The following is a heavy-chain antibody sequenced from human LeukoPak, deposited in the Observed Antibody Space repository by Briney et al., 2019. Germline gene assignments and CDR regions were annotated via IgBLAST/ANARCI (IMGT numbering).Heavy chain of an antibody. Sequence: VASVKVSCKASGYTFTGYYMHWVRQAPGQGLEWMGWINPNSGGTNYAQKFQGRVTMTRDTSISTAYMELSRLRSDDTAVYYCARDLPWLVRFDYWGQGTLVTVSS. V-gene: IGHV1-2*02. J-gene: IGHJ4*02. CDR2: INPNSGGT. D-gene: IGHD6-19*01. CDR1: GYTFTGYY. CDR3: ARDLPWLVRFDY.